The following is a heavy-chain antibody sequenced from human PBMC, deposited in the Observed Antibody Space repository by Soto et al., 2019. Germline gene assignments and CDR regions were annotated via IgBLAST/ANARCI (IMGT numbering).Heavy chain of an antibody. Sequence: SETLSLTCTVSGDSFSSDDYYWSWVRQPPGKGLEWIGYISYRVDTYYSPSLKSRVTMSIDTSKNQFSLNVSSVTAADTAVYYCARVAGVAYCGGDCYHFDYWGQGTLVTVSS. D-gene: IGHD2-21*02. CDR1: GDSFSSDDYY. J-gene: IGHJ4*02. CDR2: ISYRVDT. CDR3: ARVAGVAYCGGDCYHFDY. V-gene: IGHV4-30-4*01.